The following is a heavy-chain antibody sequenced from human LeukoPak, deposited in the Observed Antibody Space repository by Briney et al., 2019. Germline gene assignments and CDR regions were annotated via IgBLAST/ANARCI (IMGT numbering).Heavy chain of an antibody. J-gene: IGHJ4*02. CDR1: GFTFSSYG. CDR3: AKGMGYSSGWYPPGFDY. Sequence: GGSLRLSCAASGFTFSSYGMHWVRQAPDKGLEWVAFIRYDGSNKYYADSVKGRFTISRDNSKNTLYLQMNSLRAEDTAVYYCAKGMGYSSGWYPPGFDYWGQGTLVTVFS. D-gene: IGHD6-19*01. CDR2: IRYDGSNK. V-gene: IGHV3-30*02.